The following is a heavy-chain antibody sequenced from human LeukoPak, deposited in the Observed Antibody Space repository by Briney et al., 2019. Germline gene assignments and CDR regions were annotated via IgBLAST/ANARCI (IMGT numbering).Heavy chain of an antibody. CDR2: INHSGST. D-gene: IGHD3-10*01. Sequence: SETLSLTCAVYGGSFSGYYWSWIRQPPGKGLEWIGEINHSGSTNYNPSLKSRVTISVDTSKNQFSLKLSSVTAADTAVYYCARGRSYYGSGSYYKDWGQGTLVTASS. V-gene: IGHV4-34*01. J-gene: IGHJ4*02. CDR3: ARGRSYYGSGSYYKD. CDR1: GGSFSGYY.